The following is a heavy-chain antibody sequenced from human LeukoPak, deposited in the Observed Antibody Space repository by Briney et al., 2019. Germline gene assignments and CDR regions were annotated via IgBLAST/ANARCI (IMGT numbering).Heavy chain of an antibody. D-gene: IGHD1-14*01. CDR3: ATGESLDY. Sequence: SETLSLTCTVSGGSISSYYWSWIRQPPGKGLEWIGYIYYSGSTSYSPSLKSRVSMSVDTSKNEFSLKLSSVTAADTAVYFCATGESLDYWGQGTLVTVSS. CDR2: IYYSGST. CDR1: GGSISSYY. V-gene: IGHV4-59*12. J-gene: IGHJ4*02.